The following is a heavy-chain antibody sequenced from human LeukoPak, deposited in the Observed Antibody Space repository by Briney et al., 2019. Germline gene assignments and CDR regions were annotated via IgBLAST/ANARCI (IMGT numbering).Heavy chain of an antibody. CDR1: GGSISSSY. J-gene: IGHJ4*02. D-gene: IGHD3-9*01. V-gene: IGHV4-59*12. Sequence: ASETLSLTCTVSGGSISSSYWSWFRQPPGKGLEWIAYTYYNGRANYDPSLRSRVTISVDTSKNQFSLKLSSVTAADTAVDYCARGIEYYDILTGYYEGIDYWGQGTLVTVSS. CDR3: ARGIEYYDILTGYYEGIDY. CDR2: TYYNGRA.